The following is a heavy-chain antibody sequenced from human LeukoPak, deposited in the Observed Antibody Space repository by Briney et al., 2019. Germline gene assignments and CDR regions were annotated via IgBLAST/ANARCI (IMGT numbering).Heavy chain of an antibody. J-gene: IGHJ3*02. D-gene: IGHD1-20*01. V-gene: IGHV3-21*01. Sequence: GGSLRLSCAASGFTLSSYSMNWVRQAPGKGLEWVSSISSSSSYIYYADSVKGRFTISRDNAKNSLYLQMNSLRAEDTAVYYCARCITGTRGHAFDIWGQGTMVTVSS. CDR1: GFTLSSYS. CDR3: ARCITGTRGHAFDI. CDR2: ISSSSSYI.